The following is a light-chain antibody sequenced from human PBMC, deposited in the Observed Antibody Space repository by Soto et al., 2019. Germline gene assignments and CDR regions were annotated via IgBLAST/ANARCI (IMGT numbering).Light chain of an antibody. CDR1: SSDIGGYNY. V-gene: IGLV2-8*01. Sequence: QSALTQPASVSGSPGQSITISCTGTSSDIGGYNYVSWYQQHPGKAPKLMIYEVSDRPSGVPDRFSGSKSGNTASLTVSGLQAEDEAHYYCSSYAGSYNLGVFGTGTKLTVL. CDR3: SSYAGSYNLGV. CDR2: EVS. J-gene: IGLJ1*01.